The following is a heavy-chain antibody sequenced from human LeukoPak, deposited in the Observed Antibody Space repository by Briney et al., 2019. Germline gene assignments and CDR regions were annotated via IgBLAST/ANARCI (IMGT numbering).Heavy chain of an antibody. D-gene: IGHD3-22*01. V-gene: IGHV1-46*01. Sequence: ASVKVSCKSSGYIFTNYYLYWVRQDPGQGLEWMVVINRVGGVTTYAQRFQGRVTMTRDTSTSTFDMELSSLKSEDTAVYYCARLWSYYDNSGFFEDYWGQGTLVTVSS. J-gene: IGHJ4*02. CDR1: GYIFTNYY. CDR2: INRVGGVT. CDR3: ARLWSYYDNSGFFEDY.